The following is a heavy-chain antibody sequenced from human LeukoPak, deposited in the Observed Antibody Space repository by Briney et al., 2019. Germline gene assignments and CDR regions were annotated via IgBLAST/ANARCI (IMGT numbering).Heavy chain of an antibody. CDR3: AREGVIGEGYNFFDY. CDR1: GYTFIGYY. Sequence: VASVKVSCKASGYTFIGYYMHWVRQAPGQGLEWMGWINPHSGGTNSEQNFQGRVTMSRDTSISTVYMELSRLRSDDTALYYCAREGVIGEGYNFFDYWGQGTLVTVSS. CDR2: INPHSGGT. V-gene: IGHV1-2*02. J-gene: IGHJ4*02. D-gene: IGHD5-24*01.